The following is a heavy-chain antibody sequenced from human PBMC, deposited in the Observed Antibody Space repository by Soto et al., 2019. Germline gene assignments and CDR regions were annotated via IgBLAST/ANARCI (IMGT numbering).Heavy chain of an antibody. CDR2: VFYSGAT. D-gene: IGHD3-10*01. CDR3: ARAGFSYGHLLF. V-gene: IGHV4-30-4*01. Sequence: SETLSLTCNVSGGPIKTGDYYWNWIRQPPGKGLEWIGYVFYSGATNYSPSLKSRAAISMDTAKNQFSLSLTSVTAADTAVYYCARAGFSYGHLLFWGQGIRVTVSS. J-gene: IGHJ4*02. CDR1: GGPIKTGDYY.